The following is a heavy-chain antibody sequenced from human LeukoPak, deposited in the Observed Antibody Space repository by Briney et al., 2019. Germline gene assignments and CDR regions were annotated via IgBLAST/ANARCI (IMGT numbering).Heavy chain of an antibody. CDR2: IRGSGGSVVST. Sequence: QGGGSLRLSCAASGFTFSSYAMSWVRQAPGKGLECVSTIRGSGGSVVSTYYADSVNGRFTISRDNSNNTLYLQMNSMRADDPAVYYCAKPRSSIAAALNYWGQGTLVTVSS. J-gene: IGHJ4*02. V-gene: IGHV3-23*01. D-gene: IGHD6-6*01. CDR3: AKPRSSIAAALNY. CDR1: GFTFSSYA.